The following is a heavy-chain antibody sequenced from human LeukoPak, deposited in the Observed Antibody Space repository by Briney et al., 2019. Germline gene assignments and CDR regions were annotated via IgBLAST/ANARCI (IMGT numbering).Heavy chain of an antibody. V-gene: IGHV3-21*01. CDR3: ARDIHSVAFDI. Sequence: GGSLRLSCAASGFTFSSYAMSWVRQAPGKGLEWVSYISGSTTDIYYADSVKGRFTISRDNAKRSVYLQMNSLGVEDTAVYYCARDIHSVAFDIWGQGTMVTVSS. J-gene: IGHJ3*02. CDR1: GFTFSSYA. CDR2: ISGSTTDI.